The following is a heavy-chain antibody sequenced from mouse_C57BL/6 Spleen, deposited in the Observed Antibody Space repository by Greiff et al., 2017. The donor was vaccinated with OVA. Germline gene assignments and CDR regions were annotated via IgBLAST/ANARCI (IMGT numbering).Heavy chain of an antibody. V-gene: IGHV1-59*01. D-gene: IGHD1-1*01. CDR3: ARVPTTVVPGFAY. J-gene: IGHJ3*01. CDR2: IDPSDSYT. Sequence: VQLQQPGAELVRPGTSVKLSCKASGYTFTSYWMHWVKQRPGQGLEWIGVIDPSDSYTNYNQKFKGKATLTVDTSSSTAYMQLSSLTSEDSAVYYCARVPTTVVPGFAYWGQGTLVTVSA. CDR1: GYTFTSYW.